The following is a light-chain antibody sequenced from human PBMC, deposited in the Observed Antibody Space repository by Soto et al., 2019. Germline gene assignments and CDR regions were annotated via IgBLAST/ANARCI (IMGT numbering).Light chain of an antibody. J-gene: IGKJ4*01. Sequence: ENVLTQSPATLSLSPGERATLSCRASQSVSSYLAWYQQKPGQAPRLLIYDASNRATGIPARFSGSGSGTDFTLTISSLEPEDFAVYYCQQRSNWPPSFGGGTKVDI. CDR2: DAS. CDR3: QQRSNWPPS. V-gene: IGKV3-11*01. CDR1: QSVSSY.